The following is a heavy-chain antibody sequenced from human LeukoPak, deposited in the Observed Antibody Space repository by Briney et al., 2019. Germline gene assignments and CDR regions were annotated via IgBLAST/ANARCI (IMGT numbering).Heavy chain of an antibody. CDR1: GGSISSSSYY. CDR2: IYYSGST. V-gene: IGHV4-39*07. J-gene: IGHJ6*03. Sequence: SETLSLTCTVSGGSISSSSYYWGWIRQPPGKGLEWIGSIYYSGSTYYNPSLKSRVTISVDTSKNQFSLKLSSVTAADTAVYYCARGIVSISGVSKHMDVWGKGTTVTVSS. CDR3: ARGIVSISGVSKHMDV. D-gene: IGHD3-3*01.